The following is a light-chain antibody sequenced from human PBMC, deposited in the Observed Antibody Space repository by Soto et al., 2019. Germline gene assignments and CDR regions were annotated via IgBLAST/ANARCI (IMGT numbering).Light chain of an antibody. CDR2: SDN. CDR3: AAWDDSLNGWV. CDR1: RSNIGSNT. Sequence: QAVVTQPPSASGTPGQRVTIPCSGSRSNIGSNTVNWYQQVPGTAPKLFIYSDNQRPSGVPGRFSGSKSGTSASLAISGLQSEDEADYYCAAWDDSLNGWVFGGGTKLTVL. J-gene: IGLJ3*02. V-gene: IGLV1-44*01.